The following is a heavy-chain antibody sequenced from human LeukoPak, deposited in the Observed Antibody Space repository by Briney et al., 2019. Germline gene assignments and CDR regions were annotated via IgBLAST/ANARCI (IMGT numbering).Heavy chain of an antibody. CDR2: INHSGST. V-gene: IGHV4-34*01. CDR1: GGSFSGYY. CDR3: ARDPYSSSSEDY. J-gene: IGHJ4*02. D-gene: IGHD6-6*01. Sequence: PSETLSLTCAVYGGSFSGYYWSWIRQPPGKGLEWIGEINHSGSTNYNPSLKSRVTISVDTSKNQFSLKLSSVTAADTAVYYCARDPYSSSSEDYWGQGTLVTVSS.